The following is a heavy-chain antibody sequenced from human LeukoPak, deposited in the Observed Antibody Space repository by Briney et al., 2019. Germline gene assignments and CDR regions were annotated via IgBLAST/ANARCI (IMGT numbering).Heavy chain of an antibody. CDR2: INGDGSWT. V-gene: IGHV3-74*01. D-gene: IGHD2-2*01. J-gene: IGHJ4*02. CDR3: VSFYETY. Sequence: GGSLRLSCAVSGNYWMHWVRQAPGKGLMWVSHINGDGSWTTYADSVKGRFTISKDNAKNTVYLQMNNLRAEDTAVYYCVSFYETYWGRGTLVTVSS. CDR1: GNYW.